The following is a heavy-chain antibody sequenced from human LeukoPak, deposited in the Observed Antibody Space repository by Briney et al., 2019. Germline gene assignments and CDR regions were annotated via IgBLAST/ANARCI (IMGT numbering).Heavy chain of an antibody. CDR1: GYTFTGYY. J-gene: IGHJ4*02. D-gene: IGHD2-2*01. CDR3: ARDLTLRVVVPAY. CDR2: INPNSGGT. V-gene: IGHV1-2*02. Sequence: ASVKVSCKDSGYTFTGYYMHWVRQAPGQGLEWMGWINPNSGGTNYAQKFQGRVTMTRDTSISTAYMELSRLRSDDTAVYYCARDLTLRVVVPAYWGQGTLVTVSS.